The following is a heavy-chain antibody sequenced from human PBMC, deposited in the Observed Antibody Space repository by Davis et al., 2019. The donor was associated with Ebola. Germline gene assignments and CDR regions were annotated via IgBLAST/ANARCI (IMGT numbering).Heavy chain of an antibody. Sequence: SETLSLTCAVSGGSISSSNWWSWVRQPPGKGLEWIGEIYHSGSTNYNPSLKSRVTISVDKSKNQFSLKLSPVTAADTAVYYCATTVVPAAIYGMDVWGQGTTVTVSS. CDR1: GGSISSSNW. D-gene: IGHD2-2*01. J-gene: IGHJ6*02. CDR3: ATTVVPAAIYGMDV. V-gene: IGHV4-4*02. CDR2: IYHSGST.